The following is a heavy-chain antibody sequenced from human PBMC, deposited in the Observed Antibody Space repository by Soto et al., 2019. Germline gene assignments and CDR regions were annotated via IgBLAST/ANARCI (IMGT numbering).Heavy chain of an antibody. J-gene: IGHJ4*02. CDR3: ARERGESCSSTSCSSAVPGVFDY. CDR2: IWYGGSNK. V-gene: IGHV3-33*01. CDR1: GFTFSSYG. Sequence: PGGSLRLSCAASGFTFSSYGMHWVRQAPGKGLEWVAVIWYGGSNKYYADSVKGRFTISRDNSKNTLYLQMNSLRAEDTAVYYCARERGESCSSTSCSSAVPGVFDYWGQGTLVTVSS. D-gene: IGHD2-2*01.